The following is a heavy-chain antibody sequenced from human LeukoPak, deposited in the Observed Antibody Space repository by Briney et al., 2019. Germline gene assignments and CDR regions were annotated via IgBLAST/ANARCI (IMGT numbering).Heavy chain of an antibody. CDR3: ATQRPLNYDILTGPRYYFDY. CDR2: IYYSGST. V-gene: IGHV4-39*01. Sequence: SETLSLTCTVSGGSISSSSYYWGWIRQPPGKGLEWIGSIYYSGSTYYNPSLKSRVTISVGTSKNQFSLKLSSVTAADTAVYYCATQRPLNYDILTGPRYYFDYWGQGTLVTVSS. J-gene: IGHJ4*02. CDR1: GGSISSSSYY. D-gene: IGHD3-9*01.